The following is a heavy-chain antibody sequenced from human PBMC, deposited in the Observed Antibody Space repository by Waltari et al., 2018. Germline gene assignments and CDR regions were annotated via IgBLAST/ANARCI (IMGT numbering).Heavy chain of an antibody. V-gene: IGHV4-61*02. D-gene: IGHD2-15*01. CDR1: SRSIPTRCYS. CDR2: IYTSGST. Sequence: QLLLPESLPGLLYPSQPLSLTCTVSSRSIPTRCYSWSWIRQPAGKGLEWIGRIYTSGSTNYNPSIKSRVTISVDTTKNQFSLKLSSVTAADTAVYYCARDGVDYYYMDVWGKGTTVTVSS. J-gene: IGHJ6*03. CDR3: ARDGVDYYYMDV.